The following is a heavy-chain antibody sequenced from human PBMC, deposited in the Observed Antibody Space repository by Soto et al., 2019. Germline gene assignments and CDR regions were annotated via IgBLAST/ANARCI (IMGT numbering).Heavy chain of an antibody. CDR3: ARLIAVAGMPYYYCGMDV. Sequence: PSETLSLTCAVSGGSISSSNWWSWVRQPPGKGLEWIGEIYHSGSTNYNPSLKSRVTISVDKSKNQFSIKLSSVTAAGTAVYYCARLIAVAGMPYYYCGMDVWGQGTTVTVSS. J-gene: IGHJ6*02. V-gene: IGHV4-4*02. D-gene: IGHD6-19*01. CDR1: GGSISSSNW. CDR2: IYHSGST.